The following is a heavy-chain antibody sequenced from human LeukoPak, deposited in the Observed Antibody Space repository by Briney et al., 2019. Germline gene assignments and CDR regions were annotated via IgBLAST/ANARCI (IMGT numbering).Heavy chain of an antibody. D-gene: IGHD3-22*01. J-gene: IGHJ3*02. V-gene: IGHV3-7*01. CDR1: GFTFSSYW. CDR3: ARVGTPSGYPSDAFDI. CDR2: IKQDGSEK. Sequence: GASLRLSCAASGFTFSSYWMSWVRQAPGKGLEWVANIKQDGSEKYYVDSVKGRFTISRDNAKNSLYLQMNSLRAEDTAVYYCARVGTPSGYPSDAFDIWGQGTLVTVSS.